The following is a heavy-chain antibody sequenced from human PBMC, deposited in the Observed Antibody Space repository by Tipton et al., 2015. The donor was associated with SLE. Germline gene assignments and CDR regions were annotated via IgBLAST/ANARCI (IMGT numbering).Heavy chain of an antibody. V-gene: IGHV3-33*08. D-gene: IGHD2-8*01. CDR2: IWYDGSNK. CDR1: GFTFSSYG. CDR3: ARDLVPNGHIDY. Sequence: SLRLSCAASGFTFSSYGMHWVRQAPGKGLEWAAVIWYDGSNKYYADSVKGRFTISRDNSKNTLYLQMNSLRAEDTAVYYCARDLVPNGHIDYWGQGTLVTVSS. J-gene: IGHJ4*02.